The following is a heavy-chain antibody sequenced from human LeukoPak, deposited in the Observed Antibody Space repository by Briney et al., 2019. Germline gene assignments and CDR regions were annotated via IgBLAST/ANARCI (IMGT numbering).Heavy chain of an antibody. CDR1: GFTFSSYA. CDR2: ISGSGGST. V-gene: IGHV3-23*01. Sequence: GGSLRLSCAASGFTFSSYAMSWVRQAPGKGLEWVSAISGSGGSTYYADSVKGRFTISRDNSKNTLYLQMNSLRAEDTAVYYCAKAGDSSSGHDMDVWGQGTTVTVS. D-gene: IGHD6-25*01. CDR3: AKAGDSSSGHDMDV. J-gene: IGHJ6*02.